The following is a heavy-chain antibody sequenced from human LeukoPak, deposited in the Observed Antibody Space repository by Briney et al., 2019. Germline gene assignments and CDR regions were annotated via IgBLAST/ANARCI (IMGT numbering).Heavy chain of an antibody. CDR3: ARHLFAAAGTRFDY. V-gene: IGHV4-39*01. CDR1: GGSISSSSYY. CDR2: IYYSGST. D-gene: IGHD6-13*01. J-gene: IGHJ4*02. Sequence: SETLSLTCTVSGGSISSSSYYWVWIPQPPGKELEGIGSIYYSGSTYYNPPLKTRVTISVDTSKNQFSLKLSSVTAADTAVYYCARHLFAAAGTRFDYWGQGTLVTVSS.